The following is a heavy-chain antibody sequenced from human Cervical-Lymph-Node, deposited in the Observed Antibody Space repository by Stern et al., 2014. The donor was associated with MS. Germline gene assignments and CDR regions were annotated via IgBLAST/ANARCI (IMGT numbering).Heavy chain of an antibody. CDR1: GFTISYHA. CDR3: ARGGAVATSDYYFDY. J-gene: IGHJ4*02. Sequence: QVQLVQSGGGVVQPGRSLRLSCAASGFTISYHAMHWVRQAPGKGLEWVAVISYDGSDKNDADSVKGRFTISRDNSRNTLYLQMNSLRVDDTAVYYCARGGAVATSDYYFDYWGQGILVTVSS. V-gene: IGHV3-30*01. D-gene: IGHD5-12*01. CDR2: ISYDGSDK.